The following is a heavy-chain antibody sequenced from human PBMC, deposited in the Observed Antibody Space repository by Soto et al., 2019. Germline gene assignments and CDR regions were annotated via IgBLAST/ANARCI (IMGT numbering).Heavy chain of an antibody. J-gene: IGHJ6*02. CDR1: GGSISSRSYY. CDR2: IYYSGST. Sequence: SDTLSHTCTVSGGSISSRSYYWRWIRQPPGKGLEWTGSIYYSGSTYYNPSLKSRVTISVDTSKNQFSLKLSSVTAADTAVYYCARHLAAAGNYYYYYGMDVWGQGTTVT. V-gene: IGHV4-39*01. CDR3: ARHLAAAGNYYYYYGMDV. D-gene: IGHD6-13*01.